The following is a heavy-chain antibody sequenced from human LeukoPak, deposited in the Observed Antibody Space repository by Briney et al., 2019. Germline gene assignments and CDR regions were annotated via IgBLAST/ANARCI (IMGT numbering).Heavy chain of an antibody. CDR2: ISRSGST. J-gene: IGHJ4*02. Sequence: SETLSLTCAVYGGSFSGYYWSWIRQAPGKGLEWVGEISRSGSTNYNPSLKSRVAISVDTSKNQFYLKLSSVTAADTAVYYCARRLYPYCSNFDYWGRGTLVTVPS. V-gene: IGHV4-34*01. D-gene: IGHD2-2*01. CDR3: ARRLYPYCSNFDY. CDR1: GGSFSGYY.